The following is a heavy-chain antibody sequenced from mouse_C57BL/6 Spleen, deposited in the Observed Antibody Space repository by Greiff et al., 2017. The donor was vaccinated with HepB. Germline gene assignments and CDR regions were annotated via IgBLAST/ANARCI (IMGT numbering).Heavy chain of an antibody. J-gene: IGHJ2*01. V-gene: IGHV7-3*01. D-gene: IGHD1-1*01. Sequence: EVQGVESGGGLVQPGGSLSLSCAASGFTFTDYYMSWVRQPPGKALEWLGFIRNKANGYTTEYSASVKGRFTISRDNSQSILYLQMNALRAEDSATYYCASSNLSHYFDYWGQGTTLTVSS. CDR2: IRNKANGYTT. CDR1: GFTFTDYY. CDR3: ASSNLSHYFDY.